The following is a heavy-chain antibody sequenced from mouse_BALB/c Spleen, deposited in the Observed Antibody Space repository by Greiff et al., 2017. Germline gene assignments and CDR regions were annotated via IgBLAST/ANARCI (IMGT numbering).Heavy chain of an antibody. J-gene: IGHJ1*01. CDR2: IYPGSGST. CDR1: GYTFTSYW. Sequence: LKQPGSELVRPGASVKLSCKASGYTFTSYWMHWVKQRPGQGLEWIGNIYPGSGSTNYDEKFKSKATLTVDTSSSTAYMQLSSLTSEDSAVYYCTRAYGSSYWYFDVWGAGTTVTVSS. D-gene: IGHD1-1*01. V-gene: IGHV1S22*01. CDR3: TRAYGSSYWYFDV.